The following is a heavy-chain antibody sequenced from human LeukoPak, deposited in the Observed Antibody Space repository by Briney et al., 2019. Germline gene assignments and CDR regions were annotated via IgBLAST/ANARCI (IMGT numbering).Heavy chain of an antibody. CDR2: IYYSGST. J-gene: IGHJ4*02. D-gene: IGHD6-13*01. V-gene: IGHV4-59*08. CDR1: GGSISSYY. Sequence: SETLSLTCTVSGGSISSYYWSWIRQPPGKGLEWIGYIYYSGSTNYNPSLKSRVTISVDTSKNQFSLKLSSVTAADTAVYYCARHISQWSSSIGFGYWGQGTLVTVSS. CDR3: ARHISQWSSSIGFGY.